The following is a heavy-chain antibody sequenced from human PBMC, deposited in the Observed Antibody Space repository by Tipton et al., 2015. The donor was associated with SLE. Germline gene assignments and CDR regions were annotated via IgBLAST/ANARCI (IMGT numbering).Heavy chain of an antibody. CDR2: ITGSGDRT. CDR1: GFTFSNYA. Sequence: SLRLSCAASGFTFSNYALSWVRQAPGKGLEWVSAITGSGDRTYYIDSVKGRFPISRDNAKNSLYLQMNGLRAEDTAVYYCARSPVDYWNGYSAWGQGTLVAVSS. J-gene: IGHJ4*02. D-gene: IGHD3-3*01. V-gene: IGHV3-23*01. CDR3: ARSPVDYWNGYSA.